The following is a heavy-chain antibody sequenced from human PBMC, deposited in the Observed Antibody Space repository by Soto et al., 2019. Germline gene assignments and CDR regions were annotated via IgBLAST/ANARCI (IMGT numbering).Heavy chain of an antibody. CDR3: ARFLGYCSGGCCRGSYFDS. Sequence: SETLSLTCTVSGGSISSYYWSWIRQPPGKGLEWIGYLYYSGSTDYNPSLKSRVTISVDTSKNQFSLKLSSVTAADTAVYYCARFLGYCSGGCCRGSYFDSWGQGTLVTVSS. V-gene: IGHV4-59*08. CDR2: LYYSGST. J-gene: IGHJ4*02. D-gene: IGHD2-15*01. CDR1: GGSISSYY.